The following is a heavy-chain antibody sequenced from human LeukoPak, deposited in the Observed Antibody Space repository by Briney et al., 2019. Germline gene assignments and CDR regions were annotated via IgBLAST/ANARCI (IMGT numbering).Heavy chain of an antibody. J-gene: IGHJ4*02. D-gene: IGHD1-1*01. CDR3: VTRVKSTGDY. CDR1: GFTFSSYG. Sequence: GRSLRLSCAASGFTFSSYGMHWVRQAPGKGLEWLGRIKTTTDGGTTEYAAPVKGRFTISRDDSKNTVYLQMNSLRTEDTALYYCVTRVKSTGDYWGQGTLVTVSS. CDR2: IKTTTDGGTT. V-gene: IGHV3-15*01.